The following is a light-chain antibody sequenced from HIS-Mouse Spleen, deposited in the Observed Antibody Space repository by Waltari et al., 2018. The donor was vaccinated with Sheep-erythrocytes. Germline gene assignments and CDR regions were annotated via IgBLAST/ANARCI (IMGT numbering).Light chain of an antibody. CDR2: DVS. J-gene: IGLJ1*01. Sequence: QSALTQPRSVSGSPGQSVTIPCTGTRSDVGGYNYLSWYQQHPGKAPKLMIYDVSKRPSGVPDRFSGSKSGNTASLTISGLQAEDEADYYCCSYAGSYTFVFGTGTKVTVL. CDR1: RSDVGGYNY. CDR3: CSYAGSYTFV. V-gene: IGLV2-11*01.